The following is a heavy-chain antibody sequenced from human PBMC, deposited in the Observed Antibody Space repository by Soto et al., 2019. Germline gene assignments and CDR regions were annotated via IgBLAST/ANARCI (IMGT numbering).Heavy chain of an antibody. CDR2: ISFSDGS. Sequence: PSETLSLTCTVSGGSISSRGSMSGRSFYWGWMRQPPGKGLEWIASISFSDGSFYNSSLKSRLTISVDTSKNQFSLSLRSVTAADTAVYYCASHRTFWPFDYWGQGTVVTVSS. CDR3: ASHRTFWPFDY. V-gene: IGHV4-39*01. D-gene: IGHD2-8*01. J-gene: IGHJ4*02. CDR1: GGSISSRGSMSGRSFY.